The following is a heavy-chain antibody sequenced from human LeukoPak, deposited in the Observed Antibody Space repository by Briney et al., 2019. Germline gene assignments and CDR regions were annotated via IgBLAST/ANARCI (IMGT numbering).Heavy chain of an antibody. D-gene: IGHD6-19*01. J-gene: IGHJ4*02. V-gene: IGHV3-23*01. CDR3: AKAAGRSGSGWYFNY. CDR2: ISASGGST. CDR1: GFTFSDYA. Sequence: GGSLRLSCAASGFTFSDYAMSWVRQAPGKGLEWVSVISASGGSTYYADSVKGRFTISRDNSKNTLYVQINSLRAEDTAVYSCAKAAGRSGSGWYFNYWGQGTLVTVSS.